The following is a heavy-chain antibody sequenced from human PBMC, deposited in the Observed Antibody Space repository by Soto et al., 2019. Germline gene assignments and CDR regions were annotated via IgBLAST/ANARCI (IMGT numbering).Heavy chain of an antibody. V-gene: IGHV2-5*02. CDR2: IYWDDDE. D-gene: IGHD1-1*01. J-gene: IGHJ4*02. Sequence: QITLKESGPTLVKPTQTLTLTCTFSEFSLSTSGVGVGWSRQPPGKALEWLAGIYWDDDERYSPSLRSRLTITKDTSRKQVVLTMTNTDPVDTATYFGAHTLWNNYFDYWGQGTLVTVSS. CDR3: AHTLWNNYFDY. CDR1: EFSLSTSGVG.